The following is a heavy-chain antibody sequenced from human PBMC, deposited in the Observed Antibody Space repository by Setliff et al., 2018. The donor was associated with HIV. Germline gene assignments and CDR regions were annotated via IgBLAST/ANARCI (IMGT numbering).Heavy chain of an antibody. V-gene: IGHV5-51*01. J-gene: IGHJ3*02. CDR1: GYSFSNYW. CDR2: IYPGDSDA. CDR3: ARFWNSGSYRDAFDI. Sequence: GESLKISCKGSGYSFSNYWIGWVRQMPGKGLEWMGIIYPGDSDARYSPSFQGQVTISVDKSISTAYLQWGSLKASDTAMYYCARFWNSGSYRDAFDIWGQGTMVTVSS. D-gene: IGHD1-26*01.